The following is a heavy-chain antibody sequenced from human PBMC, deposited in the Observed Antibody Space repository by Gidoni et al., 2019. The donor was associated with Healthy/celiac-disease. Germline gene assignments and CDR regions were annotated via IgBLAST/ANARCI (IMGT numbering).Heavy chain of an antibody. CDR1: GFTLGSYW. CDR3: ARIAAAGDY. Sequence: EVQLVESGGGLVQPGGSLRLSCAASGFTLGSYWMHWVRQAAGKGLVWVTRIDSDESSTSYADSVKSRFTISRDNAKNTLYLQMNSLRAEDTAVYYCARIAAAGDYWGQGTMVTVSS. CDR2: IDSDESST. J-gene: IGHJ4*02. V-gene: IGHV3-74*01. D-gene: IGHD6-13*01.